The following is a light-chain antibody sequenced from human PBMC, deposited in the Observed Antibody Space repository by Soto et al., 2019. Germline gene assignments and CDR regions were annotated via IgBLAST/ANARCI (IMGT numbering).Light chain of an antibody. CDR3: QQYGSSVWT. CDR1: LSITSNF. J-gene: IGKJ1*01. CDR2: DAS. Sequence: EIVLTQSPGTLSLSPGERATLSCRARLSITSNFLAWYQQKPGQAPRLLLYDASNRATGIPDRFSGSGSGTDFSLTISRLEPEDFGVYYCQQYGSSVWTFGQGTRVEIK. V-gene: IGKV3-20*01.